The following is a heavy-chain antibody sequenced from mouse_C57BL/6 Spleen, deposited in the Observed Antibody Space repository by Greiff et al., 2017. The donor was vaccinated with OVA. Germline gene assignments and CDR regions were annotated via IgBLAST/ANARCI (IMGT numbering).Heavy chain of an antibody. CDR1: GYAFSSYW. J-gene: IGHJ1*03. V-gene: IGHV1-80*01. CDR3: ARSRLSDGYFDV. Sequence: VKLMESGAELVKPGASVKISCKASGYAFSSYWMNWVKQRPGKGLEWIGQIYPGDGDTNYNGKFKGKATLTADKSSSTAYMQLSSLTSEDSAVYFCARSRLSDGYFDVWGTGTTVTVSS. D-gene: IGHD1-2*01. CDR2: IYPGDGDT.